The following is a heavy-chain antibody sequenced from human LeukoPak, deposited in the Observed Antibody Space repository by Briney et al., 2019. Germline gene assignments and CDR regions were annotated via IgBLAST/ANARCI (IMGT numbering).Heavy chain of an antibody. D-gene: IGHD3-22*01. CDR1: GYSISSGYY. CDR2: IYHSGST. CDR3: ARRYYYDSSGQHYFDY. V-gene: IGHV4-38-2*01. Sequence: SETLSLTCAVSGYSISSGYYWGWIRQPPGKGLEWIGSIYHSGSTYYNPSLKSRVTISVDTSKNQFSLKLSSVTAADTAVYYCARRYYYDSSGQHYFDYWGQGTLVTVSS. J-gene: IGHJ4*02.